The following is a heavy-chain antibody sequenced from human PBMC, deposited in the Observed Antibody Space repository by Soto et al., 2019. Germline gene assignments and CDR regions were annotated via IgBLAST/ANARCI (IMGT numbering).Heavy chain of an antibody. Sequence: WGSLRLSCAASGFTLNMDWTSWVRQAPGKGLEWVASITDDGTGKFYVDSVKGRFTISRDDAKNSLYLQMISLRAEDTAVYYCAGISRGHWGQGTMVTVSS. CDR2: ITDDGTGK. CDR1: GFTLNMDW. CDR3: AGISRGH. D-gene: IGHD2-15*01. V-gene: IGHV3-7*01. J-gene: IGHJ4*02.